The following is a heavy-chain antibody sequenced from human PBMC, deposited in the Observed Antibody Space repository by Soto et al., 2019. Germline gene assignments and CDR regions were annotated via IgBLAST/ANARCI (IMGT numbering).Heavy chain of an antibody. Sequence: SVKVSCKASGGTVNSYAISWVRQAPGQGLEWMGGIIPIFGTADYAQKFQGRVTITAVESTSTAYMELSSLRSDDTAVYYCARDIGGAPGYWAQGTLVTVSS. CDR3: ARDIGGAPGY. V-gene: IGHV1-69*13. D-gene: IGHD1-26*01. CDR1: GGTVNSYA. J-gene: IGHJ4*02. CDR2: IIPIFGTA.